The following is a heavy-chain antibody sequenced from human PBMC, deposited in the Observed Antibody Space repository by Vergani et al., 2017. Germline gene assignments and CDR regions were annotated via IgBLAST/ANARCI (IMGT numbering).Heavy chain of an antibody. CDR2: IYYSGST. D-gene: IGHD1-26*01. CDR1: DSSIMTNPY. V-gene: IGHV4-59*01. Sequence: QVQLQESGPGLVKPSETLTLTCDVSDSSIMTNPYWGWFRQSPGKGLEWIGDIYYSGSTNYNPSLKSRVTISVDTSKNQFSLKLSSVTAADTAVYYCARVASSYQVDYWGQGTLVTVSS. CDR3: ARVASSYQVDY. J-gene: IGHJ4*02.